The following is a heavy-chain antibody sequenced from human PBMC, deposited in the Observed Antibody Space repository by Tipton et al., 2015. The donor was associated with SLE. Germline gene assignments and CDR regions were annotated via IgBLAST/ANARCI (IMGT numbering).Heavy chain of an antibody. CDR1: GITFASNA. CDR3: ARDRLYTTSWLRFDY. CDR2: ITGSGGTA. J-gene: IGHJ4*02. V-gene: IGHV3-23*01. D-gene: IGHD5-18*01. Sequence: SLRLSCAASGITFASNAMTWVRQAPGKGLDWVSAITGSGGTAFYADSVKGRFTVSRDNAKNSLYLQMDSLRAEDTAVYYCARDRLYTTSWLRFDYWGQGALVTVSA.